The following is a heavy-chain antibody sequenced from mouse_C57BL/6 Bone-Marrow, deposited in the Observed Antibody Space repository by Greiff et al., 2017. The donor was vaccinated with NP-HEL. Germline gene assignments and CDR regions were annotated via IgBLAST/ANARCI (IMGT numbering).Heavy chain of an antibody. CDR2: SRNKANDYTT. CDR1: GFTFSDFY. Sequence: EVKLMESGGGLVQSGRSLRLSCATSGFTFSDFYMEWVRQAPGKGLEWIAASRNKANDYTTEYSASVKGRFIVSRDTSQSILYLQMNALRAEDTAIYYCARDDDYYSNFYYFDYWGQGTTLTVSS. J-gene: IGHJ2*01. V-gene: IGHV7-1*01. D-gene: IGHD2-5*01. CDR3: ARDDDYYSNFYYFDY.